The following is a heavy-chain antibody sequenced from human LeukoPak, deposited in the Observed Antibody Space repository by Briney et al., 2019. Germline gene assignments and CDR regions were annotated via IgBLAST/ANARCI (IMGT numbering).Heavy chain of an antibody. Sequence: PGGSLLLSCAASGFTFSSYAMSWVRQAPGKGLEWVSAISGSGGSTYYADSVKGRFTISRDNSKNTLYLQMNSLRAEDTAVYYCAKGTRWVRGSTRHWFDPWGQGTLVTVSS. CDR2: ISGSGGST. J-gene: IGHJ5*02. CDR1: GFTFSSYA. CDR3: AKGTRWVRGSTRHWFDP. V-gene: IGHV3-23*01. D-gene: IGHD3-10*01.